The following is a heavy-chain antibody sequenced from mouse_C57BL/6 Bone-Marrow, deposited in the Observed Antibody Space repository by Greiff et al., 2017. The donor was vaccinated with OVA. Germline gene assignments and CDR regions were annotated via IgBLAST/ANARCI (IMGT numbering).Heavy chain of an antibody. CDR1: GFTFSDYY. D-gene: IGHD3-3*01. V-gene: IGHV5-16*01. J-gene: IGHJ2*01. Sequence: EVKVVESEGGLVQPGSSMKLSCTASGFTFSDYYMAWVRQVPEKGLEWVANINYDGSSTYYLDSLKSRFIISRDNAKNILYLQMSSLKSEDTATYYCARDRGPLYYFDYWGQGTTLTVSS. CDR2: INYDGSST. CDR3: ARDRGPLYYFDY.